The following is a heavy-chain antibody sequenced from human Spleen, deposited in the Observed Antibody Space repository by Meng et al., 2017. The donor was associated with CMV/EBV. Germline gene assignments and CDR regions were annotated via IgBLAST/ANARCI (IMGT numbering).Heavy chain of an antibody. CDR2: ISYDASNE. V-gene: IGHV3-30*04. J-gene: IGHJ4*02. CDR1: GFNFITYT. Sequence: SVKISCAASGFNFITYTMHWVRQTPGKGLEWVAGISYDASNEYYPESVKGRLTISRDNSKNTLYLQMSSLKAEDTAVYYCAGGGSRILDYWGPGTLVTVSS. CDR3: AGGGSRILDY. D-gene: IGHD3-16*01.